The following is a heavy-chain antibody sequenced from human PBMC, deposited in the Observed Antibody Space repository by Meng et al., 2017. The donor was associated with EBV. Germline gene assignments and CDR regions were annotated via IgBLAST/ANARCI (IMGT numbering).Heavy chain of an antibody. V-gene: IGHV1-46*01. D-gene: IGHD2-21*01. CDR3: ARDFCGGDCYLFDY. Sequence: EQLVESWGEVKKSRSSENVSCKASGYTLTSYYMHWVRHAPGQWLEWMGIINPSGGSTSYAQKFQGRVTMTRDTSTSTVYMELSSLRSEDTAVYYCARDFCGGDCYLFDYWGQGTLVTVSS. CDR1: GYTLTSYY. CDR2: INPSGGST. J-gene: IGHJ4*02.